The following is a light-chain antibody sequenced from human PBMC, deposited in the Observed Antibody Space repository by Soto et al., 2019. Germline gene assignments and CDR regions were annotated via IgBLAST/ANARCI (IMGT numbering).Light chain of an antibody. CDR3: QQFRNSWT. J-gene: IGKJ1*01. Sequence: DIQMTQSPSTLSASVGDRVTITCRASQDSGPWLAWYQQKPGKAPKLLISDAASLQSGVPSRFSGDRSGTECTLIINRLQAEDVATYFCQQFRNSWTFGQGTRVEIK. CDR2: DAA. CDR1: QDSGPW. V-gene: IGKV1-5*01.